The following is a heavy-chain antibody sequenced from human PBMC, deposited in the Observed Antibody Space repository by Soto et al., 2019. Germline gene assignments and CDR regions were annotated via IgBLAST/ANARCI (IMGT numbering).Heavy chain of an antibody. D-gene: IGHD1-26*01. CDR2: IYYSGST. CDR1: GCSISSSSYY. Sequence: SDTLSLTCTVSGCSISSSSYYWGWIRQPPGKGLEWIGSIYYSGSTYYNPSLKSRVTISVDTSKNQFSLKLSSVTAADTAVYYCATQPTAEWELLRFDPWGQGTLVTVSS. J-gene: IGHJ5*02. CDR3: ATQPTAEWELLRFDP. V-gene: IGHV4-39*01.